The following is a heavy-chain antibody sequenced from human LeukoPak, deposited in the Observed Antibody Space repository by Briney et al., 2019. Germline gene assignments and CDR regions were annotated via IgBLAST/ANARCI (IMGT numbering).Heavy chain of an antibody. CDR1: GGSISNYY. Sequence: SETLSLTCTVSGGSISNYYWGWLRQPPGKGLEWIGSIYYSGSTYYNPSLKSRVTISVDTSKNQFSLKLSSVTAADTAVYYCARDVVVAAILNWFDHWGQGTLVTVSS. D-gene: IGHD2-15*01. CDR3: ARDVVVAAILNWFDH. J-gene: IGHJ5*02. V-gene: IGHV4-39*07. CDR2: IYYSGST.